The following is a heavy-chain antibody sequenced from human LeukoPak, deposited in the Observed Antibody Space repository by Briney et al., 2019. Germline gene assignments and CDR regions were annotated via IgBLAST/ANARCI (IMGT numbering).Heavy chain of an antibody. CDR1: GFTFRTYG. CDR2: IWYDGNNK. V-gene: IGHV3-33*06. Sequence: GGSLRLSCAASGFTFRTYGMLWVRQAPGKGLEWVAVIWYDGNNKYYAESVKGRFTISRDNSKNTLYLQMNSLRAEDTAVYYCAKVSGSYSGAYYYYMDVWGKGATVTVSS. J-gene: IGHJ6*03. CDR3: AKVSGSYSGAYYYYMDV. D-gene: IGHD1-26*01.